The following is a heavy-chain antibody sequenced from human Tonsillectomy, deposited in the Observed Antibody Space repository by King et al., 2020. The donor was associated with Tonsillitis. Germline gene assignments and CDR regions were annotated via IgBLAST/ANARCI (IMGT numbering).Heavy chain of an antibody. D-gene: IGHD3-16*01. J-gene: IGHJ4*02. Sequence: QLVQSGGGLVKPGGSLRLSCAASGFTFSSYSMNWVRQAPGKGLEWVSSISRSSSCIYYADSVKGRFTISRDNARNSLYLQMNSLRAEDTAVYYSARGRLIGDYFDYWGQGTLVTVSS. CDR1: GFTFSSYS. CDR3: ARGRLIGDYFDY. CDR2: ISRSSSCI. V-gene: IGHV3-21*01.